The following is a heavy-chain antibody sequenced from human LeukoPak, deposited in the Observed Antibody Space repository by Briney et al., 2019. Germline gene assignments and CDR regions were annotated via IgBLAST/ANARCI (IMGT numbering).Heavy chain of an antibody. CDR2: ISGSGGST. Sequence: PGGSLRLSCAAYGFTFSSYSMSWVRQAPGEGLERVSAISGSGGSTYYADSVTGRFTISRDNSKSTLNPQMNSLRAEITAVYYRAPNRVFQGVIEYWGQRTLGTVSS. V-gene: IGHV3-23*01. J-gene: IGHJ4*02. CDR1: GFTFSSYS. D-gene: IGHD3-10*01. CDR3: APNRVFQGVIEY.